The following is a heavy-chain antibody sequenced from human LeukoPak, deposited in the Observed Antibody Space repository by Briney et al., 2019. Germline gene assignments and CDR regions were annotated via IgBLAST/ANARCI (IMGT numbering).Heavy chain of an antibody. D-gene: IGHD5-24*01. CDR2: IHFSGTT. CDR3: ARGGHGYYYFDS. Sequence: SETLSLTCTVSGGSINGFYWSWXXXPPGKGLEWMGYIHFSGTTRYELCLEGCVNISVDTSKNQFSLKLSSVTAADTADYYCARGGHGYYYFDSWGQG. V-gene: IGHV4-59*01. CDR1: GGSINGFY. J-gene: IGHJ4*02.